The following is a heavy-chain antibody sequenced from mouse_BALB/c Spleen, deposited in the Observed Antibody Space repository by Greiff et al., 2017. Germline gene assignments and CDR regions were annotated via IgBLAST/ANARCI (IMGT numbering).Heavy chain of an antibody. CDR2: IWGDGST. Sequence: VQLVESGPGLVAPSQSLSITCTVSGFLLTGYGVNWVRQPPGKGLEWLGMIWGDGSTDYNSALKSRLSISKDNSKSQVFLKMNSLQTDDTARYYCARVNWDDAMDYWGQGTSVTVSS. J-gene: IGHJ4*01. D-gene: IGHD4-1*01. CDR1: GFLLTGYG. V-gene: IGHV2-6-7*01. CDR3: ARVNWDDAMDY.